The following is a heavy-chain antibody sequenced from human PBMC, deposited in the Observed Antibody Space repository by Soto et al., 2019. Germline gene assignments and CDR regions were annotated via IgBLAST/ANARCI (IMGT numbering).Heavy chain of an antibody. Sequence: PGGSLRLSCAASGFTFSSYWMHWVRQAPGKGLVWVSRINSDGSGTSYADSVKGRFTISRDNAKNTLYLQMNSLRAEDTAVYYCASPALGYYDSSGFRYWGQGTLVTVSS. V-gene: IGHV3-74*01. CDR1: GFTFSSYW. CDR3: ASPALGYYDSSGFRY. CDR2: INSDGSGT. D-gene: IGHD3-22*01. J-gene: IGHJ4*02.